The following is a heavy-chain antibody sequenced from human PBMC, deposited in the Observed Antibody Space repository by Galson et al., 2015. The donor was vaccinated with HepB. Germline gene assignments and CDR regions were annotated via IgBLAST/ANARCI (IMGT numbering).Heavy chain of an antibody. D-gene: IGHD2-15*01. Sequence: SVKVSCKASGGTFSSYAISWVRQAPGQGLEWMGGIIPIFGTANHAQKFQGRVTITADESTSTAYMELSSLRSEDTAVYYCARGQYCSGGSCPKRNWNAPSCYYYYGMDVWGQGTTVTVSS. CDR3: ARGQYCSGGSCPKRNWNAPSCYYYYGMDV. CDR2: IIPIFGTA. V-gene: IGHV1-69*13. CDR1: GGTFSSYA. J-gene: IGHJ6*02.